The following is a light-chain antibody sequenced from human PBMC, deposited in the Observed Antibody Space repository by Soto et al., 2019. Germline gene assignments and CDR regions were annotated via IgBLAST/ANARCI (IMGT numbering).Light chain of an antibody. CDR2: DAS. J-gene: IGKJ3*01. CDR1: QSVSSY. Sequence: EIVLTQSPATLSLSPGEKATLSCRASQSVSSYLAWYQQKPGQAPRLLIYDASNRAAGIPARFSGSGSGTDFTLTIGSLEPEDFSFYYCQQRRGFTFGPGTRVDIK. CDR3: QQRRGFT. V-gene: IGKV3-11*01.